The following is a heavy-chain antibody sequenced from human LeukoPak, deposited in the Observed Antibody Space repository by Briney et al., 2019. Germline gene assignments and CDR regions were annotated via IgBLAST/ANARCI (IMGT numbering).Heavy chain of an antibody. J-gene: IGHJ4*02. CDR1: GFTFSSYG. CDR3: ARGGLGHFDY. Sequence: GRSLRLSCAASGFTFSSYGMHWVRQAPGKGLERVAVIWYDGSNKYYADSVKSRFTIYRDNSKNTLYLQMNSLRAEDTAVYYCARGGLGHFDYWGQGTLVTVSS. V-gene: IGHV3-33*01. D-gene: IGHD3-16*01. CDR2: IWYDGSNK.